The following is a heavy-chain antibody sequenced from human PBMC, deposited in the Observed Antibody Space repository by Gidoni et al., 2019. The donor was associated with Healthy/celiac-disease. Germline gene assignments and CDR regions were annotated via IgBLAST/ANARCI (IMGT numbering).Heavy chain of an antibody. Sequence: QVQLQQWGAGLLKPSETLSLTCAVYGGSFIGYYWSWIRQPPGKGLEWIGEINHSGSTNYNPSLKSRVTISVDTSKNQFSLKLSSVTAADTAVYYCASEYYGSGVDYWGQGTLVTVSS. CDR2: INHSGST. CDR3: ASEYYGSGVDY. CDR1: GGSFIGYY. V-gene: IGHV4-34*01. J-gene: IGHJ4*02. D-gene: IGHD3-10*01.